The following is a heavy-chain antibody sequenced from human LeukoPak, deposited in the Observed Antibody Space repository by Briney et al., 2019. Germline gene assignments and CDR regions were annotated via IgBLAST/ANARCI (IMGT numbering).Heavy chain of an antibody. J-gene: IGHJ4*02. CDR2: ISGDGGST. CDR3: AKRPDCSTTNCFRFEY. CDR1: GFTFSTYA. D-gene: IGHD2-2*01. V-gene: IGHV3-23*01. Sequence: GGSLRLSCAASGFTFSTYAMSWVRQAPGQGLEWVPSISGDGGSTYYAESVKGRFTISRDNSKNTLYLQMHSLRAEDTAVYYCAKRPDCSTTNCFRFEYWGQGTLVTVSS.